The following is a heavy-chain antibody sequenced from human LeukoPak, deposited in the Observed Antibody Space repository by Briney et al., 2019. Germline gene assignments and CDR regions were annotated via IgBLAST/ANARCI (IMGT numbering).Heavy chain of an antibody. J-gene: IGHJ3*01. CDR2: IYYTGTT. CDR1: GGSVTNSAYY. CDR3: ARHVGIENAFDV. Sequence: SETLSLTCSVSGGSVTNSAYYWAWIRQPPGKGLEYVESIYYTGTTYHNPSLKSRVTISVDSSKNQFSLKLRSVTAADTAAYYCARHVGIENAFDVWGPGTIVAVSS. V-gene: IGHV4-39*01. D-gene: IGHD6-13*01.